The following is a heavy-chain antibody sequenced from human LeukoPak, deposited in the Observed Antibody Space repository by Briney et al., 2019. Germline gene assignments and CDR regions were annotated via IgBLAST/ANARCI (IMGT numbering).Heavy chain of an antibody. D-gene: IGHD3-10*01. J-gene: IGHJ4*02. Sequence: ASVKVSCKASGYTFTAYFMHWVRQAPGQGREWMGWINPNSGATNYAQKFQGRVTMTRDTSISTAYMELSRLTSDDTAVYYCARGLEYGFFDYWGQGTLVTVSS. CDR1: GYTFTAYF. CDR3: ARGLEYGFFDY. V-gene: IGHV1-2*02. CDR2: INPNSGAT.